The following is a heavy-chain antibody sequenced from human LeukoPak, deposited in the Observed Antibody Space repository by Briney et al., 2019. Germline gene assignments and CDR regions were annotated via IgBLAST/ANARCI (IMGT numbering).Heavy chain of an antibody. J-gene: IGHJ4*02. CDR1: GGSISSYY. CDR2: IYYSGST. V-gene: IGHV4-59*01. CDR3: ARAADIVATHFDY. Sequence: PSETLSLTCTVSGGSISSYYWSWIRQPPGKGLEWIGYIYYSGSTNYNPSLKSRVTISVDTSKNQFSLKLSSVTAADTAVYYCARAADIVATHFDYWGQGTLVTVSS. D-gene: IGHD5-12*01.